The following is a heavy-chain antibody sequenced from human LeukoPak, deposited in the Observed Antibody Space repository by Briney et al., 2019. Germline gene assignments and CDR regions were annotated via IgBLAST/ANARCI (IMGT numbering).Heavy chain of an antibody. J-gene: IGHJ3*02. CDR3: ARVTLSEIVVFDI. V-gene: IGHV1-18*01. D-gene: IGHD2-15*01. Sequence: FQGRVTMTTETSTSTAYMELRSLRSNDTAVYYCARVTLSEIVVFDIWGQGTMVTVSS.